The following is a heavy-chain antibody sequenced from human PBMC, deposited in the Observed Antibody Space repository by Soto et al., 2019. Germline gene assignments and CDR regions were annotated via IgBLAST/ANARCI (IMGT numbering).Heavy chain of an antibody. V-gene: IGHV3-23*01. CDR2: ISSSGGTT. D-gene: IGHD6-19*01. Sequence: GGSLRLSCATSGFNFNNYAMSWVRQAPGERLEWVSFISSSGGTTYYADSVKGRFTISRDNSRNTVFLQMNTLGAEDTAIYYCATLRTVTGPGWGRASEYWGQGTRVTVSS. CDR1: GFNFNNYA. J-gene: IGHJ4*02. CDR3: ATLRTVTGPGWGRASEY.